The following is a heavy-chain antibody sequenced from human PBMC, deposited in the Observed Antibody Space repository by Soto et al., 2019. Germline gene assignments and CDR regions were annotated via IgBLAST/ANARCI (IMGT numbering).Heavy chain of an antibody. CDR2: IIPIFGTA. J-gene: IGHJ4*02. CDR3: AGGGPGLEWFPRNDY. Sequence: SVKVSCKASGGTFSSYAISWVRQAPGQGLEWMGGIIPIFGTANYAQKFQGRVTITADESTSTAYMELSSLRSEDTAVYYCAGGGPGLEWFPRNDYWGQGTLVTVSS. V-gene: IGHV1-69*13. D-gene: IGHD3-3*01. CDR1: GGTFSSYA.